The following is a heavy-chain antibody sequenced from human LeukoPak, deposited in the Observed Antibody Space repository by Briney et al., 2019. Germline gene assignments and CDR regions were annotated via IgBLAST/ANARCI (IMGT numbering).Heavy chain of an antibody. J-gene: IGHJ5*02. CDR1: GYSFTNSW. CDR2: IYPGDSDT. D-gene: IGHD2-15*01. V-gene: IGHV5-51*01. Sequence: GESLKISCKGSGYSFTNSWIDWVRQMPGKGLEWMGIIYPGDSDTRYSPSFQGQVTISAGKSISTAYLQWSSLKASDTAMYYCARQEYCSGGSCYTWFDPWGQGTLVTVSS. CDR3: ARQEYCSGGSCYTWFDP.